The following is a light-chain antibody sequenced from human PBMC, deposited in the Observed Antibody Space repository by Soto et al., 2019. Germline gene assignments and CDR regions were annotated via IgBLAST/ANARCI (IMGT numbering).Light chain of an antibody. CDR3: QQYETYSGT. CDR1: QDSKTY. CDR2: DAS. Sequence: AIQLTQSPSSLSASVGDRVTITCRASQDSKTYLAWYQQKPGKAPTLLIYDASALPRGVPSRFSGSGSGTEFTLTISSLQPDDFATYYCQQYETYSGTFGQGTKV. J-gene: IGKJ1*01. V-gene: IGKV1-13*02.